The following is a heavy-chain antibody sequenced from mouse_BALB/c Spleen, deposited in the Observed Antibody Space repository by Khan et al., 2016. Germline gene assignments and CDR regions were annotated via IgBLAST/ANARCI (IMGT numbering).Heavy chain of an antibody. V-gene: IGHV9-3-1*01. J-gene: IGHJ1*01. CDR2: INTYTGEP. CDR1: GYTFTNYG. Sequence: QIQLVQSGPELKKPGETVKISCKASGYTFTNYGMNWVKQAPGKGLKWLGWINTYTGEPTYAAYFKGRFAFSLETSASTAYLQINNLKHEDTATYFCARTYYDGSSYRYFDGWGAGTTVTVSS. CDR3: ARTYYDGSSYRYFDG. D-gene: IGHD1-1*01.